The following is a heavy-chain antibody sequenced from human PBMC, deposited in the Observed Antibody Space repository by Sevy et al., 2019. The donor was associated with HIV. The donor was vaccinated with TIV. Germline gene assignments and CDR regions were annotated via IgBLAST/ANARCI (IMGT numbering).Heavy chain of an antibody. CDR3: ARATGTETLDAFDV. V-gene: IGHV3-21*01. CDR2: ISGPYNSV. D-gene: IGHD1-1*01. CDR1: GFTFSVYA. J-gene: IGHJ3*01. Sequence: GGSLRLSCAASGFTFSVYAMNWVRQAPGKGLEWVSSISGPYNSVNYGDSVQGRFTISRDNAKNSLFLQMNSLKAEDTAVYYWARATGTETLDAFDVWGQGTLVTVSS.